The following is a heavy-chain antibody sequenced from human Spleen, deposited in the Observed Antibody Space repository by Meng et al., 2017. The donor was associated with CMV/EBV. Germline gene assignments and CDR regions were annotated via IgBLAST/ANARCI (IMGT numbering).Heavy chain of an antibody. J-gene: IGHJ6*02. CDR3: ARGVSYCSGGSCYVGYYYYGMDV. CDR2: MNANSGNT. V-gene: IGHV1-8*03. Sequence: ASVKVSCKASGGTFSNPAICWVRQAPGQGLEWMGWMNANSGNTGYAQKFQGRVTITRNTSISTAYMELSSLRSEDTAVYYCARGVSYCSGGSCYVGYYYYGMDVWGQGTTVTVS. D-gene: IGHD2-15*01. CDR1: GGTFSNPA.